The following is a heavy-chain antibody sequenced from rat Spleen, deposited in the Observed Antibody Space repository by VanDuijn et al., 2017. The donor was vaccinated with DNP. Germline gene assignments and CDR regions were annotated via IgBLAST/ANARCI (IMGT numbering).Heavy chain of an antibody. D-gene: IGHD4-3*01. Sequence: EVQLVESGGGLVQPGRSMKLSCAASGFTFSNSDMAWVRQAPTKGLEWVASISTSGGSTYYRDSVKGRFTISRDNAKSTLCLQMDSLRSEDTATYYCATAGYRGYWGQGVMVTVSS. CDR2: ISTSGGST. V-gene: IGHV5-25*01. J-gene: IGHJ2*01. CDR1: GFTFSNSD. CDR3: ATAGYRGY.